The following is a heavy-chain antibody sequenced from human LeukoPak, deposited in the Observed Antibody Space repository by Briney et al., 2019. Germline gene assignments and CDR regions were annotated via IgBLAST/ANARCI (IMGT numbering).Heavy chain of an antibody. CDR2: IYTTGST. D-gene: IGHD6-19*01. CDR3: ASASGY. CDR1: GDSISSDY. Sequence: SETLSLTCSVSGDSISSDYWSWIRQLAGKGLEWIGRIYTTGSTNYNPSLKSRVTMSVDMSKNQFSLKLSSVTAADTAVYYCASASGYWGQGTLVTVSS. J-gene: IGHJ4*02. V-gene: IGHV4-4*07.